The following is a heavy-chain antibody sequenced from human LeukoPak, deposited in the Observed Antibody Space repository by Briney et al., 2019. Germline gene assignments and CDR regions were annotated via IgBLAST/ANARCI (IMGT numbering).Heavy chain of an antibody. D-gene: IGHD3-10*01. CDR1: GFTFSSYA. CDR3: ARVVHYGSGPAVG. V-gene: IGHV3-11*01. J-gene: IGHJ4*02. Sequence: GGSLRLSCAASGFTFSSYAMSWIRQAPGRGLEWVSYISSSGDTIYYADSVKGRFTISRDNAKNSVHLQMNSLRAEDTAVYYCARVVHYGSGPAVGWGQGTLVTVSS. CDR2: ISSSGDTI.